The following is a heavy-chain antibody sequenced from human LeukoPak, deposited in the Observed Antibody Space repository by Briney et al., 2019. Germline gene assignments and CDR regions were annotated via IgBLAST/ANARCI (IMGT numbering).Heavy chain of an antibody. CDR1: GGSMSSNSYY. D-gene: IGHD4/OR15-4a*01. V-gene: IGHV4-39*01. J-gene: IGHJ5*02. CDR3: ARRFVWCGYRAWFDA. CDR2: IYYSGST. Sequence: PSETLSVTCTVSGGSMSSNSYYWGWIRQPPGKGLEWIGSIYYSGSTYYNPSLKSRVTISVDTSKNQFSLNLTSVTAADTAVYYCARRFVWCGYRAWFDAWGQGTLVTVSS.